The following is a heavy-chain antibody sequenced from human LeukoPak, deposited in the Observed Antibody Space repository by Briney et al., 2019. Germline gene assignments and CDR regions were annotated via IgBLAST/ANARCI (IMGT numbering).Heavy chain of an antibody. D-gene: IGHD3-10*01. J-gene: IGHJ4*02. CDR1: GGSISSGSYY. Sequence: SETLSLTCTVSGGSISSGSYYWSWIRQPAGKGLEWIGRIYTSGSTNYNPSLKSRVTLSVDTSKNQFSLKLSSVTAADTAVYYCARVRGSGSYYSHFYFDYWGQGTLVTVSS. CDR3: ARVRGSGSYYSHFYFDY. V-gene: IGHV4-61*02. CDR2: IYTSGST.